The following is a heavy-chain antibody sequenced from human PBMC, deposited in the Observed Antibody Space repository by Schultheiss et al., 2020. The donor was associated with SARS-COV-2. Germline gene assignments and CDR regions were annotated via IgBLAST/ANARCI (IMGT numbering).Heavy chain of an antibody. J-gene: IGHJ5*02. V-gene: IGHV3-48*02. CDR3: ARAVIAVAGTGFDP. CDR1: GFTFSSYS. Sequence: GESLKISCAASGFTFSSYSMNWVRQAPGKGLEWVSYISSSSSTIYYADSVKGRFTISRDNAKNSLYLQMNSLRDEDTAVYYCARAVIAVAGTGFDPWGQGTLVTVSS. CDR2: ISSSSSTI. D-gene: IGHD6-19*01.